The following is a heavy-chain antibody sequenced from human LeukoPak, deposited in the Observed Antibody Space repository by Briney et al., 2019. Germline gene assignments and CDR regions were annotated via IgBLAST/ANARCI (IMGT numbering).Heavy chain of an antibody. D-gene: IGHD3-22*01. J-gene: IGHJ3*02. CDR1: GGSISSYY. CDR3: ARRAKYYDSSGYYYVNAFDI. CDR2: IYYSGST. V-gene: IGHV4-59*01. Sequence: SETLSLTCTVSGGSISSYYWSWIRQPPGKGLEWIGCIYYSGSTNYNPSLKSRVTISVDTSKNQFSLKLSSVTAADTAVYYCARRAKYYDSSGYYYVNAFDIWGQGTMVTVSS.